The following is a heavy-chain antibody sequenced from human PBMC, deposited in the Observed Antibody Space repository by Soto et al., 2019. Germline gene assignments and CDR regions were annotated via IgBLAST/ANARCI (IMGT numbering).Heavy chain of an antibody. V-gene: IGHV1-58*01. D-gene: IGHD2-21*02. CDR2: IAVGSGKT. J-gene: IGHJ4*02. CDR1: GFTFFTSA. CDR3: AADTYCGGDCYFDN. Sequence: SVKVSCKASGFTFFTSAVQWVRQARGQRLEWIGWIAVGSGKTNYAQKFQERVTITRDMSTNTAYMELTSLRSEDTAVYYCAADTYCGGDCYFDNWGQGIMVTVSS.